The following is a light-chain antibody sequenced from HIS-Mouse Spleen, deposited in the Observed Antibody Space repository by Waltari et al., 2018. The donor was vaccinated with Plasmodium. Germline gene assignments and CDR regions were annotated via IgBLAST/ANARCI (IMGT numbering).Light chain of an antibody. CDR2: GAS. Sequence: EIVMTQSPATLSVSQGESATLSSSASQSVSSNLAWYQQKPGQAPRLLIYGASTRATGIPARFSGSGSGTEFTLTISSLQSEDFAVYYCQQYNNWPPYTFGQGTKLEIK. CDR1: QSVSSN. CDR3: QQYNNWPPYT. J-gene: IGKJ2*01. V-gene: IGKV3-15*01.